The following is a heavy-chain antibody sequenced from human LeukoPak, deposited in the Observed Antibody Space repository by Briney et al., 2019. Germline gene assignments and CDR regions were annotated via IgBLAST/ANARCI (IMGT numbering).Heavy chain of an antibody. CDR2: ISSSSSYI. CDR1: GFTFSSYS. D-gene: IGHD2-2*01. CDR3: ARVVPAAMPASYYFDY. Sequence: GGSLRLSCAASGFTFSSYSMNWVRQAPGKGLEWVSSISSSSSYIYYAESVKGRFTISRDNAKNSLYLQMNSLRAEDTAVYYCARVVPAAMPASYYFDYWGQGTLVTVSS. V-gene: IGHV3-21*01. J-gene: IGHJ4*02.